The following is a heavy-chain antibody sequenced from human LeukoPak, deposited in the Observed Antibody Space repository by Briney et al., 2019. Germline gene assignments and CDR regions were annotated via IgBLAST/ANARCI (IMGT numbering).Heavy chain of an antibody. Sequence: GGSLRLSCAASGFTFGNAWMSWVRQAPGKGLEWVGRIKSKTDGGTTDYAAPVKGRFTISRDDSKNTLYLQMNSLKTEDTAVYYCTTFRGYSSSWYLFDYWGQGTLVTVSS. CDR3: TTFRGYSSSWYLFDY. CDR2: IKSKTDGGTT. J-gene: IGHJ4*02. CDR1: GFTFGNAW. V-gene: IGHV3-15*01. D-gene: IGHD6-13*01.